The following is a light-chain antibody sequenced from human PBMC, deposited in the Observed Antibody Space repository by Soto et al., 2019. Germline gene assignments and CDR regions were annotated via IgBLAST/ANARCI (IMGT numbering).Light chain of an antibody. CDR2: DAS. V-gene: IGKV3D-20*01. CDR3: QRYGSSPLT. J-gene: IGKJ4*01. Sequence: EIVLTQSPATLSLSPGERATLSCGASQSVSSSYVAWYQQKPGLAPRLLFYDASSRATGIPDRFSGSGSGTDCTLTSSRLEAEDFAVYYCQRYGSSPLTFGGGTKVEIK. CDR1: QSVSSSY.